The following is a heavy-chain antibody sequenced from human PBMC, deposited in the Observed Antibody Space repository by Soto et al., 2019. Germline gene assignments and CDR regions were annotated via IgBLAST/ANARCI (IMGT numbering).Heavy chain of an antibody. CDR3: ARQTFTLYYYYYGMDV. CDR2: IYYSGST. Sequence: SETLSLTCTVSGGSISSSSYYWGWIRQPPGKGLEWIGSIYYSGSTYYNPSLKSRVTISVDTSKNQFSLKLSSVTAADTAVYYCARQTFTLYYYYYGMDVWGQGTTVTVSS. J-gene: IGHJ6*02. CDR1: GGSISSSSYY. V-gene: IGHV4-39*01.